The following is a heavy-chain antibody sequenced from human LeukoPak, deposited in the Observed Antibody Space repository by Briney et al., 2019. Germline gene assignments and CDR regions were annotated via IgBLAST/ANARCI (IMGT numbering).Heavy chain of an antibody. CDR3: AKTKGYSYGYYFDY. V-gene: IGHV3-30*18. CDR2: MLYDGFNK. J-gene: IGHJ4*02. D-gene: IGHD5-18*01. CDR1: GFTFSSYA. Sequence: GGSLRLSCAASGFTFSSYAMRWVRQSLGKGLEWVAVMLYDGFNKYYADSVKGRFTISRDNSKNTLYLQMNSLRAEDTAVYYCAKTKGYSYGYYFDYWGQGTLVTVSS.